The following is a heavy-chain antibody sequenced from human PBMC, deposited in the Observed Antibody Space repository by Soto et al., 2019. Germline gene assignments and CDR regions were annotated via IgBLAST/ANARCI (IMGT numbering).Heavy chain of an antibody. J-gene: IGHJ6*02. Sequence: EVQLVESGGGLVQPGGSLRLSCAASGFAFDRYSFNWVRQAPGKGLAWLVYISHSGNTIYYADPVRGRFTISRDNAKNSLYLQLGSLRDEDTAVYYCARQDDNSDYYLGYGLDVWGQGTTVTVSS. CDR3: ARQDDNSDYYLGYGLDV. CDR2: ISHSGNTI. D-gene: IGHD3-22*01. V-gene: IGHV3-48*02. CDR1: GFAFDRYS.